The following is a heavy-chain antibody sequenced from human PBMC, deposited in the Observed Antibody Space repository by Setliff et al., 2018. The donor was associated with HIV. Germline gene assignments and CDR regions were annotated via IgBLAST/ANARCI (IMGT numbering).Heavy chain of an antibody. V-gene: IGHV4-4*09. Sequence: SETLSLTGTVSGGSISSYYWSWIRQPPGKGLEWSGYIYTSGSTNYNPSLKSRVTISVDTSKNQFSLKLSSVTAADTAVYYCARAYFGSGIYYWGQGTLVTVSS. CDR2: IYTSGST. J-gene: IGHJ4*02. CDR1: GGSISSYY. CDR3: ARAYFGSGIYY. D-gene: IGHD3-10*01.